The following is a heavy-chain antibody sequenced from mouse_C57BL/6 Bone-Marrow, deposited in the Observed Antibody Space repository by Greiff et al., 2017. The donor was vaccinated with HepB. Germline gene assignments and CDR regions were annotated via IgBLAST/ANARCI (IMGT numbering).Heavy chain of an antibody. D-gene: IGHD1-1*01. CDR3: ASPSYGSSYGWYFDV. V-gene: IGHV14-3*01. Sequence: VQLQQSVAELVRPGASVKLSCTASGFNIKNTYMHWVKQRPEQGLEWIGRIDPANGNTKYAPKFQGKATITADTSSNTAYLQLSSLTSEDTAIYYCASPSYGSSYGWYFDVWGTGTTVTVSS. CDR1: GFNIKNTY. CDR2: IDPANGNT. J-gene: IGHJ1*03.